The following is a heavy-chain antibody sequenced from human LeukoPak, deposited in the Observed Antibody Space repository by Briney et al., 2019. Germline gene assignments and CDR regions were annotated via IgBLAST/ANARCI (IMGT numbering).Heavy chain of an antibody. Sequence: SETLSLTCAVYGGSFSGYYWSWIRQPPGKGLEWIGEINHSGSTNYNPSLKSRVTISVDTSKNQFSLKLSSVTAADTAVYYCARGRLLLWFGESQDAFDIWGQGIMVTVSS. D-gene: IGHD3-10*01. V-gene: IGHV4-34*01. CDR1: GGSFSGYY. J-gene: IGHJ3*02. CDR2: INHSGST. CDR3: ARGRLLLWFGESQDAFDI.